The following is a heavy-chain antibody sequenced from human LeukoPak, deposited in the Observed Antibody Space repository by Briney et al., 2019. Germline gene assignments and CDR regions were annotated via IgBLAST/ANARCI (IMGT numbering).Heavy chain of an antibody. D-gene: IGHD3-22*01. CDR3: ARDFAWYYDSSGYYRAFDI. J-gene: IGHJ3*02. Sequence: SEILSLTCTVSGYSISSGYYWGWIRQPPGKGLEWIGSIYHSGSTYYNPSLKSRVTISVDTSKNQFSLKLSSVTAADTAVYYCARDFAWYYDSSGYYRAFDIWGQGTMVTVSS. CDR2: IYHSGST. V-gene: IGHV4-38-2*02. CDR1: GYSISSGYY.